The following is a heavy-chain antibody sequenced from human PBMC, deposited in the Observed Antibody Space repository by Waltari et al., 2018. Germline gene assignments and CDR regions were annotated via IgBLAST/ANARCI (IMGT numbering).Heavy chain of an antibody. Sequence: QVQLQQWGAGLLKPSETLSLTCAVYGGPFSGYYWSWIRQPPGKGLEWIGEINHSGSTNYNPSLKSRVTISVDTSKNQFSLKLSSVTAADTAVYYCARVWVYWGQGTLVTVSS. V-gene: IGHV4-34*01. CDR3: ARVWVY. J-gene: IGHJ4*02. D-gene: IGHD7-27*01. CDR2: INHSGST. CDR1: GGPFSGYY.